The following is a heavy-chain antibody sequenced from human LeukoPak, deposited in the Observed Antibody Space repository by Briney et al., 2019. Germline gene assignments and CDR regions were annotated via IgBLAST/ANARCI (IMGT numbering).Heavy chain of an antibody. D-gene: IGHD2-21*02. CDR3: ATSAVVVTGQFDY. J-gene: IGHJ4*02. CDR2: IISIFGTA. V-gene: IGHV1-69*13. CDR1: GGTFSSYA. Sequence: AASVKVSCKASGGTFSSYAISWVRQAPGQGLEWMGGIISIFGTANYAQKFQGRVTITADESTSTAYMELSSLRSEDTAVYYCATSAVVVTGQFDYWGQGTLVTVSS.